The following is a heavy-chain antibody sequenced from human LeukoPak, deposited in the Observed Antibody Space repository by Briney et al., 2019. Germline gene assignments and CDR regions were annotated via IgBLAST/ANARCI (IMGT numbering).Heavy chain of an antibody. CDR3: AHRNTAMVTDYFDF. Sequence: SGPTLVNPTQTLTLTCTFSGFSLGTSGVGVGWIRQPPGKALEWLPLIYWDDDKRYSPSLKSRLTITRDTSKNQVVLTMTNMDPVDTATYYCAHRNTAMVTDYFDFWGQGTLVTVSS. D-gene: IGHD5-18*01. CDR2: IYWDDDK. CDR1: GFSLGTSGVG. J-gene: IGHJ4*02. V-gene: IGHV2-5*02.